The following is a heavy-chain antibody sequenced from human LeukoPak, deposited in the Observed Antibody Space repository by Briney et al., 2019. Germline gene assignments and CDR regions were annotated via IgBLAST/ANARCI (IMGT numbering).Heavy chain of an antibody. CDR3: VKDNSIAVAGTFHY. CDR1: GFTFDDYG. V-gene: IGHV3-9*01. J-gene: IGHJ4*02. D-gene: IGHD6-19*01. Sequence: GGSLRLSCAASGFTFDDYGMHWVRQAPGKGLEWVPGISWNSGSIGYADSVKGRFTISRDNAKNSLYLQMNSLRAEDTALYYCVKDNSIAVAGTFHYWGQGTLVTVSS. CDR2: ISWNSGSI.